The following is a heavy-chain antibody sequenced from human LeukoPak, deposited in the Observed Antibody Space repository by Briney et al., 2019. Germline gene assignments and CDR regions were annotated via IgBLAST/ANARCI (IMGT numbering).Heavy chain of an antibody. D-gene: IGHD3-10*01. Sequence: RASVKVSCKASGYTFTSYGISWVRQAPGQGLEWMGWISAYNGNTNYAQKLQGRVTMTTDTSTSTAYMELRSLRSDDTAVYYCARDQGSDTMVRGVITNYWGQGTLVTVSS. J-gene: IGHJ4*02. CDR3: ARDQGSDTMVRGVITNY. CDR2: ISAYNGNT. CDR1: GYTFTSYG. V-gene: IGHV1-18*01.